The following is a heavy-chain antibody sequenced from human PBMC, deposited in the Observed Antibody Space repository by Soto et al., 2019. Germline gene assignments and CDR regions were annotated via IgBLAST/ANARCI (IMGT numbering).Heavy chain of an antibody. D-gene: IGHD7-27*01. CDR1: GGTFSSYA. Sequence: QVQLVQSGAEVKKPGSSVKVSCKASGGTFSSYAISWVRQAPGQGLEWMGGIIPIFGTANYAQKFQGRVTIPADESTSTAYMEMSSLRSEDTAVYYCARNGDGLNWFDPWGQGTLVTVSS. V-gene: IGHV1-69*01. CDR2: IIPIFGTA. J-gene: IGHJ5*02. CDR3: ARNGDGLNWFDP.